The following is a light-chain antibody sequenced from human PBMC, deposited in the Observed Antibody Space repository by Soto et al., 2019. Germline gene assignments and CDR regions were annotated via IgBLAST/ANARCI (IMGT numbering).Light chain of an antibody. Sequence: QSVLTQPASVSGSPGQSITISCTGTSSDVGGYNYVSWYQQYPGKAPKLMIYDVDTRPSGVSNRFSGSKSGNTASLTISGLQADDEADYYCSSYTISNTLVFGSGTKLTVL. V-gene: IGLV2-14*01. CDR1: SSDVGGYNY. CDR2: DVD. CDR3: SSYTISNTLV. J-gene: IGLJ1*01.